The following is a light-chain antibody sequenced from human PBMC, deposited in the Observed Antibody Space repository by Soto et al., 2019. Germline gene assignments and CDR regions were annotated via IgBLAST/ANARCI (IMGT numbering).Light chain of an antibody. CDR1: QTIGSTY. CDR2: GTS. J-gene: IGKJ1*01. Sequence: IGLSHSPATLSLSPCEGAALSSRASQTIGSTYLAWYQQKPGQAPRLLIFGTSRRATGIPDRFSGSGSGTEFTLTISSLQPDDFATFYCQQYNSYPWTFGQGTKVDIK. V-gene: IGKV3-20*01. CDR3: QQYNSYPWT.